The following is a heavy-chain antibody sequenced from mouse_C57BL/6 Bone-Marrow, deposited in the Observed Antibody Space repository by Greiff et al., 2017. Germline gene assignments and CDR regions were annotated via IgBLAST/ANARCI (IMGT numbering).Heavy chain of an antibody. D-gene: IGHD1-1*01. CDR1: GYTFTNYW. J-gene: IGHJ4*01. CDR2: IYPGGGYT. Sequence: QVQLQQSGAELVRPGTSVKMSCKASGYTFTNYWIGWAKQRPGHGLEWIGDIYPGGGYTNYNEKFKGKATLTADKSSSTAYMQFSSLTSEDSAIYYGARWYYSSSYDYAMDYWGQGTSVTVSS. V-gene: IGHV1-63*01. CDR3: ARWYYSSSYDYAMDY.